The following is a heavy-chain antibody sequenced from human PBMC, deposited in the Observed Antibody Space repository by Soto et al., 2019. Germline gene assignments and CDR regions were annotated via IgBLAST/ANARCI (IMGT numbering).Heavy chain of an antibody. Sequence: QVQLVESGGGVVQPGRSLRLSCEASGFTLGAYGMHWGCQARGKRLARVAVIWFDGRNKYYSESVNGRFTISRNNSKNTVDLQMDRLRGDDTAVYYCARRRSTVTTAWCYHAIDVWGRGTTVTVSS. CDR1: GFTLGAYG. J-gene: IGHJ6*01. CDR2: IWFDGRNK. D-gene: IGHD4-17*01. CDR3: ARRRSTVTTAWCYHAIDV. V-gene: IGHV3-33*01.